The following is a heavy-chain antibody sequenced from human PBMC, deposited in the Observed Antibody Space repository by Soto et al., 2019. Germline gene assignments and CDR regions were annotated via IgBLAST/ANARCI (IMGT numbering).Heavy chain of an antibody. CDR2: TYYRSTWYN. CDR3: ARDQGGAAGTNYYCYGMDV. J-gene: IGHJ6*02. Sequence: EILPLTCTIYGDSVSRHSHAWNWSRHCLSRGLEWRGRTYYRSTWYNDYAVSVKSRITINPDTSKNQFSLQLNSVTPEDTAVYYCARDQGGAAGTNYYCYGMDVWGQGTTVTDSS. CDR1: GDSVSRHSHA. V-gene: IGHV6-1*01. D-gene: IGHD6-13*01.